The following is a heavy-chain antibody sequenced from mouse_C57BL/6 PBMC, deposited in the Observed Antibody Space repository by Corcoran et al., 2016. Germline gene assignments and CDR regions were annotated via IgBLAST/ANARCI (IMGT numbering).Heavy chain of an antibody. CDR1: GYTFTDYY. Sequence: EVQLQQSGPELGKPGASVKISCKASGYTFTDYYMNWVKQSHGKSLEWIGDINPNNGGTSYNQKFKGKATLTVDKSSSTAYMELRSLTSEDSAVYYCARMDYDWYFDVWGTGTTVTVSS. J-gene: IGHJ1*03. CDR3: ARMDYDWYFDV. CDR2: INPNNGGT. D-gene: IGHD2-4*01. V-gene: IGHV1-26*01.